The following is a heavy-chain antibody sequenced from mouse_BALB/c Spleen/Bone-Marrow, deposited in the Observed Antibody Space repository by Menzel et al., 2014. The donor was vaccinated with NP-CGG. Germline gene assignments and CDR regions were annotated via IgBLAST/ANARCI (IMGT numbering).Heavy chain of an antibody. V-gene: IGHV5-4*02. D-gene: IGHD2-14*01. CDR1: GFTFSDYY. Sequence: EVKLMESGGGLVKPGGSLKLSCAASGFTFSDYYIYWVRQTPEKRLEWVATISDGGTYTYYPDTVKGRFTISRDNAKNNLYLQMNGLKSEDTAMYYCVRDGDYRYACLTYWGQGTLVTVSA. CDR2: ISDGGTYT. J-gene: IGHJ3*01. CDR3: VRDGDYRYACLTY.